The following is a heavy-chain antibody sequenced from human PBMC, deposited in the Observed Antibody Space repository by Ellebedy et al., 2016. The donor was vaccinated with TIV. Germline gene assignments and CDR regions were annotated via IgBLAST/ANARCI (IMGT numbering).Heavy chain of an antibody. CDR2: ISSSSSTI. V-gene: IGHV3-48*04. Sequence: PGGSLRLSCAASGFTFSSYSMNWVRQAPGKGLEWVSYISSSSSTIYYADSVKGRFTISRDNAKNSLFLQMNSLRAEDTAVYYCARDTGYYDRSGYWNDACDIWGQGTMVTVSS. CDR1: GFTFSSYS. CDR3: ARDTGYYDRSGYWNDACDI. J-gene: IGHJ3*02. D-gene: IGHD3-22*01.